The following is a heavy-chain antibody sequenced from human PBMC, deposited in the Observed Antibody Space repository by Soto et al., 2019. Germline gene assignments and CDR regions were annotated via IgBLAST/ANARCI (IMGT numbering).Heavy chain of an antibody. D-gene: IGHD6-13*01. CDR1: GFTFDDYA. CDR2: ISWNSGSI. CDR3: AKGGSSVVNWFDP. Sequence: EVQLVESGGGLVQPGRSLRLSCAASGFTFDDYAMHWVRQAPGKGLEWVSGISWNSGSIGYADSVKGRFTISRDNAKNSLYLQMNSLRAEDTALYYCAKGGSSVVNWFDPWGQGTLVTVSS. V-gene: IGHV3-9*01. J-gene: IGHJ5*02.